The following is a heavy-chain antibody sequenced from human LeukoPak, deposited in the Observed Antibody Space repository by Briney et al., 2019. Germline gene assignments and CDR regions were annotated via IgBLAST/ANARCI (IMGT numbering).Heavy chain of an antibody. V-gene: IGHV4-59*12. CDR3: ASSMTTVTTYYFDY. J-gene: IGHJ4*02. Sequence: SETLSLTCTVSGGSISSYYWSWIRQPPGKGLEWIGYIYYSGSTNYNPSLKSRVTISVDTSKNQFSLKLSSVTAADTAVYYCASSMTTVTTYYFDYWGQGTLVTVSS. CDR2: IYYSGST. CDR1: GGSISSYY. D-gene: IGHD4-17*01.